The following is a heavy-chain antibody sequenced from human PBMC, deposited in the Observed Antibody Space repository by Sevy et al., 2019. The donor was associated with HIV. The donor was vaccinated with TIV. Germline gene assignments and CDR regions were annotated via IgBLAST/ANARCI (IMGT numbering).Heavy chain of an antibody. CDR2: ISAYNGNT. CDR1: GYTFTSYG. J-gene: IGHJ3*02. CDR3: ARGSSCGGDCYDAFDI. V-gene: IGHV1-18*01. Sequence: ASVKVSCKASGYTFTSYGISWVRQAPGQGLEWMGWISAYNGNTNYAQMLQGRVTMTTDTSTSTAYMELRSLRSDDTAVYYCARGSSCGGDCYDAFDIWGQGTMVTVSS. D-gene: IGHD2-21*02.